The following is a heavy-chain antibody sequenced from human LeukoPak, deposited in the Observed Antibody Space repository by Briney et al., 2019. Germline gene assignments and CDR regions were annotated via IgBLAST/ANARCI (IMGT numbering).Heavy chain of an antibody. J-gene: IGHJ4*02. V-gene: IGHV3-48*03. CDR2: ISGSGIPI. Sequence: GGSLRLSCAVSGFNFSSYEMNWVRQAPGKGLEWVSYISGSGIPIYYADSVKGRFTISRDNAKNSLFLQMSSLGAEDTAVYYCARGLIVRIDYWGQGTLVTVSS. CDR1: GFNFSSYE. D-gene: IGHD1-26*01. CDR3: ARGLIVRIDY.